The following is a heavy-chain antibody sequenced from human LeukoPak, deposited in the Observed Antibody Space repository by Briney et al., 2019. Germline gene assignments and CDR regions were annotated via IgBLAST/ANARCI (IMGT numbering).Heavy chain of an antibody. J-gene: IGHJ4*02. V-gene: IGHV5-51*01. CDR3: ARRRAAAGTS. CDR1: GSRFTSYW. CDR2: IYPGDSGT. Sequence: GASLKISWKGSGSRFTSYWVGWVRQMPRKALECMVIIYPGDSGTRYSPSFQGQVTISADKSISTAYLQWSSLKASDTAMYYCARRRAAAGTSWGQGTLVTVSS. D-gene: IGHD6-13*01.